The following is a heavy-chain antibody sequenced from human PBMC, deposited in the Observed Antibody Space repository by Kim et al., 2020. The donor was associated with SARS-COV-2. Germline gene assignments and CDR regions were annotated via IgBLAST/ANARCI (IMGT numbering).Heavy chain of an antibody. V-gene: IGHV3-21*01. J-gene: IGHJ4*02. D-gene: IGHD6-6*01. CDR3: ARGTYSSSAFDY. Sequence: YYADSGKGRFTISRDNAKNSLYLQMNSRRAEDTAVYYCARGTYSSSAFDYWGQGTLVTVSS.